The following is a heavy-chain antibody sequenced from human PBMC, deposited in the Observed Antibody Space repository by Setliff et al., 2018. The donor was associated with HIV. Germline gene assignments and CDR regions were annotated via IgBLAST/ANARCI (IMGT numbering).Heavy chain of an antibody. CDR1: GFTFSNYA. J-gene: IGHJ4*02. D-gene: IGHD2-15*01. V-gene: IGHV3-30*04. Sequence: RLSCEASGFTFSNYAMHWVRQAPGKGLECVSLMSYDGSNIYYADSVKGRFTISRDNSTSTAYMELSSLRSEDTAVYYCSRGYCSGGSCYDRYWGQGTLVTVSS. CDR3: SRGYCSGGSCYDRY. CDR2: MSYDGSNI.